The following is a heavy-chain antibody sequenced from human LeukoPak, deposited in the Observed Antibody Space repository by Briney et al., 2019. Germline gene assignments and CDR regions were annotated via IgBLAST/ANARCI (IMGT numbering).Heavy chain of an antibody. V-gene: IGHV3-30*18. CDR1: GFTFSSYG. CDR2: ITYDGYYK. D-gene: IGHD3-10*01. Sequence: GWSLRLSCAASGFTFSSYGMHWVRQAPAKGLEWVAVITYDGYYKYYADSVKGRFTISSDNSKNTLFLQMISLRAEDTAVYYCAKDLKSMVRGACMDAWGQGTTVTVSS. J-gene: IGHJ6*02. CDR3: AKDLKSMVRGACMDA.